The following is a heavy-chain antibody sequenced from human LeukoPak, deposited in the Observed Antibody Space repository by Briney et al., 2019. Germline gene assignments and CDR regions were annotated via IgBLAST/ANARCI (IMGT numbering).Heavy chain of an antibody. CDR3: ATASSYHDAFDI. J-gene: IGHJ3*02. V-gene: IGHV1-18*01. Sequence: GSSVKVSCKASGYTMTSYTISWVRQAPGQGLEWMGWISAYNGNTKYSQQLQGRITVTADTSTGTLYMELRGLTSDDTAMYYCATASSYHDAFDIWGQGTMVTASS. CDR1: GYTMTSYT. CDR2: ISAYNGNT. D-gene: IGHD2-2*01.